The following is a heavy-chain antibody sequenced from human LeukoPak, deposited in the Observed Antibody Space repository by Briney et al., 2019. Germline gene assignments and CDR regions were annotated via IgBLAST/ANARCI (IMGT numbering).Heavy chain of an antibody. D-gene: IGHD4-17*01. CDR3: AGSLTTVTADY. Sequence: GASVKVSCKASGYTFTGYFMHWVRQAPGLGLEWMGRINPNSGDTNHAQRFQGRVTMTRDTSISTAYMELSRLRSDDTAVYYCAGSLTTVTADYWGQGTLVTVSS. CDR1: GYTFTGYF. V-gene: IGHV1-2*06. J-gene: IGHJ4*02. CDR2: INPNSGDT.